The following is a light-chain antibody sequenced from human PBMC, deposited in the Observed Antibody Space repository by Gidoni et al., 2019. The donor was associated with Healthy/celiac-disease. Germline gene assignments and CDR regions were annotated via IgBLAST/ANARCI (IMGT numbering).Light chain of an antibody. V-gene: IGKV4-1*01. J-gene: IGKJ1*01. CDR3: QKYYRTPWT. Sequence: DIVTTQSPASLAVSLGESATINCKSSQSVLYSSNNKNYFAWVQQKPGQPPKLLIYWASTRESGVPDRFSGSGSGKDFTLTISSLQAEDVAVYYCQKYYRTPWTFGQXTKVEIK. CDR2: WAS. CDR1: QSVLYSSNNKNY.